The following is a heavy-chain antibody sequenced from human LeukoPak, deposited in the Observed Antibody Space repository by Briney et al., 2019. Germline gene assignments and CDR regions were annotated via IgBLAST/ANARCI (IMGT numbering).Heavy chain of an antibody. CDR2: ISSSSSTI. V-gene: IGHV3-48*04. CDR1: GFTFSNYS. J-gene: IGHJ4*02. Sequence: GGSLRLSCAASGFTFSNYSMNWVRQAPGKGLEWVSYISSSSSTIYYADSVKGRFTISRDNAKNSLYLQMNSLRAEDPAAYYCAILGGSGGDYWGQGTLVTVSS. CDR3: AILGGSGGDY. D-gene: IGHD3-16*01.